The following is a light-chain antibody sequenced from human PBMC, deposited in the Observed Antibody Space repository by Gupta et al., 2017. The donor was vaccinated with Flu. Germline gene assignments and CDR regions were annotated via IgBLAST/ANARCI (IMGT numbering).Light chain of an antibody. CDR3: MQGTHWPLWT. Sequence: DVVMTQSPLSLPVTLGQPASISCRSSQSLVYSDGNTYLNWFQQRPGQSPRRLIYKVSNRDSGVPDRFSGSGSGTDFTLKISRGEAEDVGVYYCMQGTHWPLWTFGQGTKVEIK. CDR2: KVS. CDR1: QSLVYSDGNTY. V-gene: IGKV2-30*01. J-gene: IGKJ1*01.